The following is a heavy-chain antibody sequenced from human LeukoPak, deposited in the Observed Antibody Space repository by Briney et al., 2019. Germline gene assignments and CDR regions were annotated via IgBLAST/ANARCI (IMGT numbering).Heavy chain of an antibody. CDR2: IGTAGDT. Sequence: GGSLRLSCAASGFTFSSYDMHWVRQATGKGLEWVSAIGTAGDTYYPGSVKGRFTISRENAKNSLYLQMNSLRAGDTAVYYCARGTYYYGSGRHKPYYYYYYMDVWGKGTTVTVSS. CDR1: GFTFSSYD. J-gene: IGHJ6*03. CDR3: ARGTYYYGSGRHKPYYYYYYMDV. D-gene: IGHD3-10*01. V-gene: IGHV3-13*01.